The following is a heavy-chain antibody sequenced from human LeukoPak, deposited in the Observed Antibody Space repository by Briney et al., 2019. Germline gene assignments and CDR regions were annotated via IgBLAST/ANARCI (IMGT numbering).Heavy chain of an antibody. J-gene: IGHJ4*02. CDR3: ARDRVEPATAPFDL. Sequence: SETLSLTCAVSGVSISSYYWSWIRQPAGKGLEWIGRIYTTGSTKYNPSLNNRVTISVDKSKNKLSLNLSSVTAADTAVYFCARDRVEPATAPFDLWGQGTVVTVSS. D-gene: IGHD6-13*01. CDR2: IYTTGST. V-gene: IGHV4-4*07. CDR1: GVSISSYY.